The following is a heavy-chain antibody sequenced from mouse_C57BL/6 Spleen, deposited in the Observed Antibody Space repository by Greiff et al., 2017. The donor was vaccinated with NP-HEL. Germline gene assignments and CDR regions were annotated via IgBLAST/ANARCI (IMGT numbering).Heavy chain of an antibody. CDR1: GFSLTSYG. CDR3: AGYDYDEDYAMDY. D-gene: IGHD2-4*01. V-gene: IGHV2-5*01. Sequence: VQLQQSGPGLVQPSQSLSITCTVSGFSLTSYGVHWVRQSPGKGLEWLGVIWRGGSTDYNAAFMSRLSITKDNSKSQVFFKMNSLQADDTAIYYSAGYDYDEDYAMDYWGQGTSVTVSS. J-gene: IGHJ4*01. CDR2: IWRGGST.